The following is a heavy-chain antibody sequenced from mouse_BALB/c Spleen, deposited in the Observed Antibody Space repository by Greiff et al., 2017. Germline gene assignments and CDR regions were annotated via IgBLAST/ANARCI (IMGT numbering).Heavy chain of an antibody. J-gene: IGHJ3*01. Sequence: EVQRVESGGGLVQPGGSRKLSCAASGFTFSSFAMSWVRQTPEKRLEWVASISSGGSTYYPDSVKGRFTISRDNARNILYLQMSSLRSEDTAMYYCARGGGYPAWFAYWGQGTLVTVSA. CDR1: GFTFSSFA. V-gene: IGHV5-6-5*01. CDR2: ISSGGST. CDR3: ARGGGYPAWFAY. D-gene: IGHD2-2*01.